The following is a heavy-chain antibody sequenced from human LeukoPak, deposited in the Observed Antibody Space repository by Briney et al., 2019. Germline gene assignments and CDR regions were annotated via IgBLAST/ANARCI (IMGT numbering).Heavy chain of an antibody. D-gene: IGHD1-1*01. V-gene: IGHV4-39*01. CDR1: GDSILSSSYY. Sequence: SETPSPTCTVSGDSILSSSYYWGWVRPPPREGLEWIGGIFYRRSTYYNPSLKSRVTISVDTSKNQFSLKLSSVTAADTAVYYCARQWVKNWNDLCLDVWGQGTTVTVSS. CDR3: ARQWVKNWNDLCLDV. CDR2: IFYRRST. J-gene: IGHJ6*02.